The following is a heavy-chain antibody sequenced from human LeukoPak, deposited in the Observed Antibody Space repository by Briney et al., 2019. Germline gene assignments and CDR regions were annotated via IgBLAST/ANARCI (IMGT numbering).Heavy chain of an antibody. Sequence: KSSETLSLTCTVSGGSISSYYWSWIRQPPGKGLEWIGYIYYSGSTNYNPSLKSRVTISVDTSKNQSSLKLSSVTAADTAVYYCASGAGVATGYYYYGMDVWGQGTTVTVSS. D-gene: IGHD5-12*01. CDR2: IYYSGST. CDR1: GGSISSYY. V-gene: IGHV4-59*08. CDR3: ASGAGVATGYYYYGMDV. J-gene: IGHJ6*02.